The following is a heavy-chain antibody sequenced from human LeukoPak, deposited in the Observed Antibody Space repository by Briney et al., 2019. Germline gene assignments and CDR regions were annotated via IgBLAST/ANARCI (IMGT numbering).Heavy chain of an antibody. Sequence: PGGSLRLSCAASGFTFSSYSMNWVRQAPGKGLEWGSSISSSSSYIYYADSVKGRFTISRDNAKNSLYLQMNSLRAEDTAVYYCARDFDYGDYGVNYFDYWGQGTLVTVSS. CDR2: ISSSSSYI. D-gene: IGHD4-17*01. CDR3: ARDFDYGDYGVNYFDY. CDR1: GFTFSSYS. J-gene: IGHJ4*02. V-gene: IGHV3-21*01.